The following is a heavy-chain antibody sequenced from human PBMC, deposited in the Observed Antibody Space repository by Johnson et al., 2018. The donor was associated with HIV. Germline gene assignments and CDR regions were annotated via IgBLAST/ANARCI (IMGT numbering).Heavy chain of an antibody. D-gene: IGHD1-26*01. V-gene: IGHV3-30*02. J-gene: IGHJ3*02. CDR2: IRSDGSNK. CDR3: AKDWSRTVGATLGPGAFDI. CDR1: GFTFSRYW. Sequence: VQLVESGGGFVQPGGSLRLSCAASGFTFSRYWMHWVRQAPGKGLEWVAFIRSDGSNKYYADSVKGRFTISRDNSKNTLYLQMNSLRAEDTAVYYCAKDWSRTVGATLGPGAFDIWGQGTMVTVSS.